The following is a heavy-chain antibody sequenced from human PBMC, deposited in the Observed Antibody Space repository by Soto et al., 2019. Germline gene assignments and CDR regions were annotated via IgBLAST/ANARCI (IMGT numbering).Heavy chain of an antibody. Sequence: GGSLRLSCAASGFTFSGSAMHWVRQASGKGLEWVGRIRSKANSYATAYAASVKGRFTISRDDSKNTAYLQMDSLKTEDTAVYYCTTFGIAVAGDYYYGMDVWGQGTTVTVSS. D-gene: IGHD6-19*01. CDR3: TTFGIAVAGDYYYGMDV. J-gene: IGHJ6*02. V-gene: IGHV3-73*01. CDR1: GFTFSGSA. CDR2: IRSKANSYAT.